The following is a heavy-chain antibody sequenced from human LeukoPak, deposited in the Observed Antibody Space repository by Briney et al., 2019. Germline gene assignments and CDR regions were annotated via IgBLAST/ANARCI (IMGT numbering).Heavy chain of an antibody. CDR2: VDWNSATI. CDR1: GFTFDDYA. Sequence: PGGSLRLSCTASGFTFDDYAMDRVRQVPGKGLEWVASVDWNSATIAYADSVKGRFSISRDNAKKFVYLQMNSLRAGDTALYYCAKGVSGYSFDALDVWGQGTMVTVSS. D-gene: IGHD3-3*01. J-gene: IGHJ3*01. V-gene: IGHV3-9*01. CDR3: AKGVSGYSFDALDV.